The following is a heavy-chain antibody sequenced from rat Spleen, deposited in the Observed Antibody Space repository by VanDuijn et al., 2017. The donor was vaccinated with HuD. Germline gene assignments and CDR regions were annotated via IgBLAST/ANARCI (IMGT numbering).Heavy chain of an antibody. V-gene: IGHV5-25*01. CDR2: ISTSGSRT. CDR1: GFTFSNYD. CDR3: ARRIAAPDY. D-gene: IGHD1-2*01. J-gene: IGHJ2*01. Sequence: EVQLVESGGGLVQPGRSLKLSCAASGFTFSNYDMAWVRQAPTKGLEWVASISTSGSRTYYRDSVKGRFTISRDNAKSTLYLQMDSLRSEDTATYYCARRIAAPDYWGQGVMVTVSS.